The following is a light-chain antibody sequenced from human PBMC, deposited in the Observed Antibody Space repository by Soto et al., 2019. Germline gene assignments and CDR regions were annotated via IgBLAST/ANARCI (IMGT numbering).Light chain of an antibody. V-gene: IGKV3-15*01. CDR3: QQFGSSPRT. J-gene: IGKJ1*01. CDR2: GAS. CDR1: QSVSSN. Sequence: EIVMTQSPATLSVSPGERATLSCRASQSVSSNLAWYQPKPGQAPRLLIYGASTRATGIPARSSGSGSGTEFPLTIPSLQSEDFALYYCQQFGSSPRTFGQGTKVDIK.